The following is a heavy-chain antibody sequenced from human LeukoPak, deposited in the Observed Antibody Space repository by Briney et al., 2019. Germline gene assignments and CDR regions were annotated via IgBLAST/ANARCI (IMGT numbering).Heavy chain of an antibody. D-gene: IGHD6-13*01. CDR2: IYWNDDK. V-gene: IGHV2-5*01. CDR3: AHRPASYSSSWDKDYYYMDV. Sequence: SGPTLVNPTQTLTLTCTFSGFSLSTSGVGVGWIRQPPGKALEWLALIYWNDDKRYSPSLKSRLTITKDTSKNQVVLTMTNMDPVDTATYYCAHRPASYSSSWDKDYYYMDVWGKGTTVTVSS. J-gene: IGHJ6*03. CDR1: GFSLSTSGVG.